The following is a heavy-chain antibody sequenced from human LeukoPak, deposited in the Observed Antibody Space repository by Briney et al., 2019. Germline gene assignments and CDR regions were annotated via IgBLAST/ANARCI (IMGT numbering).Heavy chain of an antibody. CDR3: ARVRERYFDWLPPDY. V-gene: IGHV3-7*03. Sequence: GGSLRLSCAASGFTFSSYWMSWVRQAPGKGLEWVANIKQDGSEKYYVDSVKGRFTISRGNAKNSLYLQMNSLRAEDTAVYYCARVRERYFDWLPPDYWGQGTLVTVSS. CDR1: GFTFSSYW. CDR2: IKQDGSEK. J-gene: IGHJ4*02. D-gene: IGHD3-9*01.